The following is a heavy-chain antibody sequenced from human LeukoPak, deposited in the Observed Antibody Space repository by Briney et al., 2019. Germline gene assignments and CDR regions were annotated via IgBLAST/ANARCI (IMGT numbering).Heavy chain of an antibody. V-gene: IGHV4-4*07. CDR1: GGSIISYY. D-gene: IGHD1-26*01. CDR2: IYSSGST. J-gene: IGHJ4*02. CDR3: ARDGVVGAAFDY. Sequence: SETLSLTCTVSGGSIISYYWSWIRQPAGKGLEWIGRIYSSGSTNYNPSLKSQVTMSVDTSKNQFSLKVTSVTAADTAVYYCARDGVVGAAFDYWGQGTLVTVSS.